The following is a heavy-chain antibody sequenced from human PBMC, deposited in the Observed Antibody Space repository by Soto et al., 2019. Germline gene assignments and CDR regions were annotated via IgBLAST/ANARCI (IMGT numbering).Heavy chain of an antibody. J-gene: IGHJ3*02. CDR2: INPSGGST. CDR1: GYTFTSYY. D-gene: IGHD5-12*01. Sequence: AASVKVSCKASGYTFTSYYMHWVRQAPGQGLEWMGIINPSGGSTNYAQKLQGRVTMTTDTSTSTAYMELRSLRSDDTAVYYCARNSGYDSGPFDIWGQGTMVTVSS. CDR3: ARNSGYDSGPFDI. V-gene: IGHV1-46*01.